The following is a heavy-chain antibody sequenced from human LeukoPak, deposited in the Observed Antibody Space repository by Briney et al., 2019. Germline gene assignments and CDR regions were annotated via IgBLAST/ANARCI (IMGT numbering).Heavy chain of an antibody. D-gene: IGHD1-1*01. J-gene: IGHJ5*02. CDR2: INQDGSAK. Sequence: PGGSLRLSCAASGFTFSRHWMHWVRQAPGKGLEWVANINQDGSAKYYVDSVEGRFTISRDNAKNSLYLQMDSLRAEDTAVYYCALGGRTGNNWFDPWGQGTLVIVSS. CDR1: GFTFSRHW. CDR3: ALGGRTGNNWFDP. V-gene: IGHV3-7*01.